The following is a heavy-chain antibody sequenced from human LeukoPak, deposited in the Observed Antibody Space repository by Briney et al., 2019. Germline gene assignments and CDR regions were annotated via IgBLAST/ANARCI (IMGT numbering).Heavy chain of an antibody. Sequence: SETLSLTCTVSGDSISSSTYYWGWIRQPPGKGLEWIGSIYYSGTANYNPSLKSRVTISADTSKNQFSLKLTSVTAADTAVYYCARRGKMATINWFDPWGQGTLVTVSS. D-gene: IGHD5-24*01. CDR1: GDSISSSTYY. CDR2: IYYSGTA. V-gene: IGHV4-39*01. J-gene: IGHJ5*02. CDR3: ARRGKMATINWFDP.